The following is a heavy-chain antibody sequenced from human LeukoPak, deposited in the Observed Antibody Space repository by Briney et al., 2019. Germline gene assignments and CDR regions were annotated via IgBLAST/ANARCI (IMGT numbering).Heavy chain of an antibody. V-gene: IGHV3-30*03. CDR2: ISYDGSEK. J-gene: IGHJ6*02. CDR1: GFTFTSYG. Sequence: GGSLRLSCAASGFTFTSYGMHWVRQAPGKGLEWVALISYDGSEKYYVDSVKGRFTISRDNSKNTLYLHMNSLRAEDTAVYYCARVRYCSGGSCYFYNAMDVWGQGTTVTVSS. D-gene: IGHD2-15*01. CDR3: ARVRYCSGGSCYFYNAMDV.